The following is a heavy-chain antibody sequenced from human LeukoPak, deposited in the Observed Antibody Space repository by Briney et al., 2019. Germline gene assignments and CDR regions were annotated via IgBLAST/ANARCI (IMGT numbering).Heavy chain of an antibody. CDR3: ARQSPGYSSSWYGGDFDY. CDR1: GGSFSGYY. Sequence: PSETLSLTCAVYGGSFSGYYWGWIRQPPGKGLEWIGSIYYSGSTYYNPSLKSRVTISVDTSKNQFSLKLSSVTAADTAVYYCARQSPGYSSSWYGGDFDYWGQGTLVTVSS. D-gene: IGHD6-13*01. J-gene: IGHJ4*02. CDR2: IYYSGST. V-gene: IGHV4-39*01.